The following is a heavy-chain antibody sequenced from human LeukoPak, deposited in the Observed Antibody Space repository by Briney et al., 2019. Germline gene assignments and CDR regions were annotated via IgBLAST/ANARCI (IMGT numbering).Heavy chain of an antibody. V-gene: IGHV4-39*01. CDR2: IDYSGST. Sequence: SETLSLTCTVSGGSISSSSYYWGWIRQPPGKGLEWIGSIDYSGSTYYNPSLKSRVTISVDTSKNQFSLKLSSVTAADTAVYYCASRLGDYVFDYWGQGTLVTVSS. CDR1: GGSISSSSYY. J-gene: IGHJ4*02. D-gene: IGHD4-17*01. CDR3: ASRLGDYVFDY.